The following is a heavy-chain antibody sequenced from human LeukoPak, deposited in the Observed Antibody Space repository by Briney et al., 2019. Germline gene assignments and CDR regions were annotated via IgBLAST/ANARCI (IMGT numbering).Heavy chain of an antibody. CDR1: GGSFSGYY. D-gene: IGHD3-22*01. V-gene: IGHV4-34*01. J-gene: IGHJ4*02. CDR2: INHGGST. CDR3: ASYPRYYYDSSGYPYYFDY. Sequence: SETLSLTCAVYGGSFSGYYWSWIRQPPGKGLEWIGEINHGGSTNYNPSLKSRVTISVDTSKNQFSLKLSSVTAADTAVYYCASYPRYYYDSSGYPYYFDYWGQGTLVTVSS.